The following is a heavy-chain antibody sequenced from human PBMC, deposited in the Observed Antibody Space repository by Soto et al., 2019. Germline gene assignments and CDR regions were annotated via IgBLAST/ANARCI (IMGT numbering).Heavy chain of an antibody. V-gene: IGHV4-59*01. CDR1: GGSISSYY. D-gene: IGHD4-17*01. J-gene: IGHJ3*02. CDR2: IYYSGST. Sequence: SETLSLTCSVSGGSISSYYWNWIRQPPGKGLEWIAYIYYSGSTKYNPSLKSRVTISVDTSKNQFSLKLSSVTAADTAVYYCARGDYGAYGDAFDIWGQGTMVTVSS. CDR3: ARGDYGAYGDAFDI.